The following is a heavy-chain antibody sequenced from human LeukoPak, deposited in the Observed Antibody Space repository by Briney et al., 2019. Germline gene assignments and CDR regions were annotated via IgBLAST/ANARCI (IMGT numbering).Heavy chain of an antibody. V-gene: IGHV4-4*09. CDR2: IHASGPT. Sequence: SETLSLTCTVSGGSISTYYWSWIRRPPGKGLEWIAYIHASGPTNYNPSLKSRITISVDTSKNQFPLKLSSVTAADTAVYYCARHDAGIAARPFDNWGQGTLVTVSS. D-gene: IGHD6-6*01. CDR1: GGSISTYY. CDR3: ARHDAGIAARPFDN. J-gene: IGHJ4*02.